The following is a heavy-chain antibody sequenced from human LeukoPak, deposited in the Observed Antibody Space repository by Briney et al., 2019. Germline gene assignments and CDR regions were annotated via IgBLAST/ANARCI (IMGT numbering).Heavy chain of an antibody. V-gene: IGHV4-61*09. Sequence: SETLSLTCTVSGGSISSPSYYWSWIRHPAGKGLEWIGHIYATGSTNYNPSLKSRVTISLGTSKNQFSLRLSSVTAADTAAYYCAREAVVVTTTVHYYFDHWGQGSLVTVSS. CDR1: GGSISSPSYY. CDR2: IYATGST. CDR3: AREAVVVTTTVHYYFDH. D-gene: IGHD2-15*01. J-gene: IGHJ4*02.